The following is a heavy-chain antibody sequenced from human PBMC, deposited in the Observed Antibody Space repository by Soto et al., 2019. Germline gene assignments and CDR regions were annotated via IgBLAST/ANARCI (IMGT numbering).Heavy chain of an antibody. Sequence: QVQLQESGPGLVKPSGTLSLTCAVSGGSLTSNDWWTWVRQPPGKGLEWVGQIHHSGSTFYNPSLRSRTPVSIKLSPNHFSLHLDSVTAADTALYYCARSTGGDACHFWGQGTMVTVSS. CDR1: GGSLTSNDW. D-gene: IGHD7-27*01. V-gene: IGHV4-4*02. CDR3: ARSTGGDACHF. J-gene: IGHJ3*01. CDR2: IHHSGST.